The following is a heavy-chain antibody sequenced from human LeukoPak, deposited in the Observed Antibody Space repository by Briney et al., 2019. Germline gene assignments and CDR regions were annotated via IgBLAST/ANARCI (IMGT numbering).Heavy chain of an antibody. D-gene: IGHD2-15*01. Sequence: PGGTLRLSCAASGFTFSSYGMSWVRQAPGKGLEWVSAISGSGGSTYYADSVKGRFTISRDNSKNTLYLQMNSLRAEDTAVYYCAKVIGGRIVVVVADYWGQGTLVTVSS. J-gene: IGHJ4*02. CDR1: GFTFSSYG. CDR3: AKVIGGRIVVVVADY. V-gene: IGHV3-23*01. CDR2: ISGSGGST.